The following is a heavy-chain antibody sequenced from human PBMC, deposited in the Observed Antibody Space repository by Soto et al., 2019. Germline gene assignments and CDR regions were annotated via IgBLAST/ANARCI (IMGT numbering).Heavy chain of an antibody. Sequence: GESLKISCKGSGYSFTSYWIGWVRQMPGKGLEWMGIIYPGDSDTRYSPSFQGQVTISADKSISTAYLQWSSLKASDTAMYYCARVDCSSTSCYAYYYYGMDVWGQGTTVTVSS. CDR2: IYPGDSDT. CDR3: ARVDCSSTSCYAYYYYGMDV. J-gene: IGHJ6*02. CDR1: GYSFTSYW. D-gene: IGHD2-2*01. V-gene: IGHV5-51*01.